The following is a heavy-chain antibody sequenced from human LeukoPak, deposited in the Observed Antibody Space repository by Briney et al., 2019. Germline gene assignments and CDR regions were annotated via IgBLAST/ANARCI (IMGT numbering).Heavy chain of an antibody. V-gene: IGHV3-9*01. CDR1: GFTFDDYA. Sequence: GRSLRLSCAASGFTFDDYAMHWVRQAPGKGLEWVSGISWNSGSIGYADSVKGRFTISRDNAKNSLYLQMNSLRAEDTAVYYCARSAVVPAAHFDYWGQGTLVTVSS. J-gene: IGHJ4*02. CDR3: ARSAVVPAAHFDY. D-gene: IGHD2-2*01. CDR2: ISWNSGSI.